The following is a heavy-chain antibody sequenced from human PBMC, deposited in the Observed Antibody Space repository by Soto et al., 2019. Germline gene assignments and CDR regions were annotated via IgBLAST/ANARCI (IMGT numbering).Heavy chain of an antibody. D-gene: IGHD2-2*01. V-gene: IGHV5-51*01. CDR2: ICPGDSDT. J-gene: IGHJ4*02. Sequence: GESLKISCKGSGYSFTSYWIGWVRQMPGKGLEWMGIICPGDSDTRYSPSFQGQVTISADKSITTAYLQWNNLKASDTAMYYCARIGVVVAAADFDYWGQGTLVTVSS. CDR3: ARIGVVVAAADFDY. CDR1: GYSFTSYW.